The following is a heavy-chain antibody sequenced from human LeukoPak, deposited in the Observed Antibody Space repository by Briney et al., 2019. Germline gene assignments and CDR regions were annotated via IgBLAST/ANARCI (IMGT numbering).Heavy chain of an antibody. CDR1: GDSISSGSYY. Sequence: SQTLSLTCTVSGDSISSGSYYWSWIRQPAGKGLEWIGRIYTSGSTNYNPSLKSRVTIPVDTSKNQFSLKLSSVTAADTAVYYCAREPPGYWGQGILVTVSS. J-gene: IGHJ4*02. CDR2: IYTSGST. V-gene: IGHV4-61*02. CDR3: AREPPGY.